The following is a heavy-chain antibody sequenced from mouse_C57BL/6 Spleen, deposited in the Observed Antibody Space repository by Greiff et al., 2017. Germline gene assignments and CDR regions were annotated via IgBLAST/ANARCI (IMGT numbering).Heavy chain of an antibody. V-gene: IGHV1-53*01. CDR1: GYTFTSYW. CDR3: AKGTIVTFDD. J-gene: IGHJ2*01. D-gene: IGHD2-12*01. Sequence: QVQLQQPGTELVKPGASVKLSCKASGYTFTSYWMHWVKQRPGQGLEWIGNINPSNGGTNYNEKFKSKATLTVDKSSSTAYMQLSSLTSETSADYDGAKGTIVTFDDWGQGTTLTVSS. CDR2: INPSNGGT.